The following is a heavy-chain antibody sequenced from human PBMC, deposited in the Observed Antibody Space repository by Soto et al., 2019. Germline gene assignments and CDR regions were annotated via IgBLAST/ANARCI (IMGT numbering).Heavy chain of an antibody. CDR3: ARLATYYDILSGYYFDY. CDR2: IFPGDSNS. V-gene: IGHV5-51*01. Sequence: PGESLKISCKGSGYSFTSYWIAWVRQMPGKGLEWMGIIFPGDSNSRYSPSFQGQVTSSADKSITTADLQWSSLKASDTAMYYCARLATYYDILSGYYFDYWGQGTLVTVSS. J-gene: IGHJ4*02. D-gene: IGHD3-9*01. CDR1: GYSFTSYW.